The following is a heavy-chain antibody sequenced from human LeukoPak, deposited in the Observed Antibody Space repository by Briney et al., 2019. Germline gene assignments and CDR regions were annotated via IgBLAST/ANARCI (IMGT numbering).Heavy chain of an antibody. V-gene: IGHV3-23*01. CDR2: ISGSGDST. CDR3: AKQTGSGLFILP. D-gene: IGHD3/OR15-3a*01. CDR1: GFTLSSYG. J-gene: IGHJ4*02. Sequence: PGGSLRLSCAASGFTLSSYGMSWVRQAPGKGLEWVSTISGSGDSTYYGDSVKGRFTISRDKSKNTLYLQMNSLRAEDTAVYYCAKQTGSGLFILPGGQGTLVTVSS.